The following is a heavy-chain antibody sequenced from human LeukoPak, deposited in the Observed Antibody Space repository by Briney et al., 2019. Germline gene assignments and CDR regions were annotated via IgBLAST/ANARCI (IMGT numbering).Heavy chain of an antibody. CDR2: IKQDGSEK. J-gene: IGHJ4*02. CDR1: GFTFSSYW. Sequence: PGGSLRLSCAASGFTFSSYWMSWVRQAPGKGLEWVANIKQDGSEKYYVDSVKGRFTISRDNAKNSLDLQMNSLRAEDTAVYYCARVPDFWSGYYPFDYWGQGTLVTVSS. D-gene: IGHD3-3*01. CDR3: ARVPDFWSGYYPFDY. V-gene: IGHV3-7*01.